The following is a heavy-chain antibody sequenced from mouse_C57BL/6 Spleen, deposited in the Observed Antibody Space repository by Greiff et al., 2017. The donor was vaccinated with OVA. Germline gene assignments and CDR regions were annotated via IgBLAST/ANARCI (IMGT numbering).Heavy chain of an antibody. V-gene: IGHV1-18*01. D-gene: IGHD2-3*01. CDR2: INPNNGGT. CDR3: ARYGPIHDGYYDY. CDR1: GYTFTDYN. Sequence: EVQLQESGPELVKPGASVKIPCKASGYTFTDYNMDWVKQSHGKSLEWIGDINPNNGGTIYNQKFKGKATLTVDKSSSTAYMELRSLTSEDTAVYYCARYGPIHDGYYDYWGQGTTLTVSS. J-gene: IGHJ2*01.